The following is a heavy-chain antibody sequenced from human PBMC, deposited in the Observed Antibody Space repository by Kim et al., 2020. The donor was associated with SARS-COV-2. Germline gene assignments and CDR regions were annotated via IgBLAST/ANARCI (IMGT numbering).Heavy chain of an antibody. D-gene: IGHD3-22*01. CDR2: ISSSGSTI. Sequence: GGSLRLSCAASGFTFSSYEMNWVRQAPGKGLEWVSYISSSGSTIYYADSVKGRFTISRDNAKNSLYLQMNSLRAEDTAVYYCATYYYDSSGYYYAGMDVWGQGTTVTVSS. CDR1: GFTFSSYE. CDR3: ATYYYDSSGYYYAGMDV. V-gene: IGHV3-48*03. J-gene: IGHJ6*02.